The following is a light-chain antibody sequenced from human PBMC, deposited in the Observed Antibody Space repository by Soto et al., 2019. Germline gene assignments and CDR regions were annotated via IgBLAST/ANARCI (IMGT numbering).Light chain of an antibody. CDR3: CSYAGSVV. CDR1: SSDVGSHNL. V-gene: IGLV2-23*01. J-gene: IGLJ2*01. CDR2: EGI. Sequence: QAVLTQPASVSGSPGQSITISCTGTSSDVGSHNLVSWYQQHPGKAPKLMIYEGIKRPSGVSNRFSGSKSGNTASLTISGLQAEDEADYYCCSYAGSVVFGGGTKVTVL.